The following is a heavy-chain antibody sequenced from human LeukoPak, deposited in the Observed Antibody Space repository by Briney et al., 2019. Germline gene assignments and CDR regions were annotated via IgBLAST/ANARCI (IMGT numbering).Heavy chain of an antibody. CDR1: GYTFTSYY. CDR3: ARDGESGHSYGYYLDY. Sequence: ASVKVSCKASGYTFTSYYLHWVRQAPGQRLEWMGIINPSGGSATSAQKFQGRVTMTWDTSTSTVYMELNSLRSEDTAVYYCARDGESGHSYGYYLDYWGQGTPVTVSS. J-gene: IGHJ4*02. V-gene: IGHV1-46*01. D-gene: IGHD5-18*01. CDR2: INPSGGSA.